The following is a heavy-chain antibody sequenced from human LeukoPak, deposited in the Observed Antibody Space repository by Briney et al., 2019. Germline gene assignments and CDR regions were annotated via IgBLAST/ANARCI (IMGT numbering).Heavy chain of an antibody. CDR1: GFTFSSYS. CDR2: ISSSSSTI. V-gene: IGHV3-48*04. D-gene: IGHD1-1*01. Sequence: GGSLRLSCAASGFTFSSYSMNWVRQAPGKGLEWVSYISSSSSTIYYADSVKGRLTISRDNAKNSLYLQMNSLRAEDTAVYYCAREVTGYYYYYMDVWGKGTTVTVSS. J-gene: IGHJ6*03. CDR3: AREVTGYYYYYMDV.